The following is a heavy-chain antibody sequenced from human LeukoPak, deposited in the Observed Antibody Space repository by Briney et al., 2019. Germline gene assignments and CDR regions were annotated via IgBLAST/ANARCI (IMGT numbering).Heavy chain of an antibody. CDR1: GYTFTGYY. V-gene: IGHV1-2*02. CDR2: INPNSSAP. D-gene: IGHD5-12*01. J-gene: IGHJ4*02. CDR3: ARGGYSGYNGEWGNY. Sequence: ASVKDSCKASGYTFTGYYMHRVRQAPRQGLEWMGWINPNSSAPKYAQELQGSVTMTSDTSISTVYMELSRLRSDDTAVYYCARGGYSGYNGEWGNYWGQGTLVAVSS.